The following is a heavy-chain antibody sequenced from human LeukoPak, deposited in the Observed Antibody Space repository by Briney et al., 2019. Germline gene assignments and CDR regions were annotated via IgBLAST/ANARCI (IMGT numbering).Heavy chain of an antibody. D-gene: IGHD3-3*01. CDR3: ARADFWSTYYTDNWFDP. J-gene: IGHJ5*02. Sequence: SETLSLTCIVSGGSISNYYWTWLRQPAGKGLEWIGHIYSGGISNYNPSLKSRVSMSMDVSKNQFSLKLNSVTAADTAVYYCARADFWSTYYTDNWFDPWGQGTLVTVSS. CDR2: IYSGGIS. V-gene: IGHV4-4*07. CDR1: GGSISNYY.